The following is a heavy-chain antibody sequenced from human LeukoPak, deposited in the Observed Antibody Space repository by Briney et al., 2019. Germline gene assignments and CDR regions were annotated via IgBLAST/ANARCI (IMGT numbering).Heavy chain of an antibody. V-gene: IGHV1-18*01. CDR1: GYTFTIYG. J-gene: IGHJ4*02. D-gene: IGHD4-23*01. CDR3: ARGHGGNSGKL. Sequence: GASVKVSFKASGYTFTIYGISWVRQAPGQGLEWMGWISAYNGNTNYAQKLHNRVTMTTDPSTSTAYMELRSLRSDDTAVYSCARGHGGNSGKLWGQGTLVTVSS. CDR2: ISAYNGNT.